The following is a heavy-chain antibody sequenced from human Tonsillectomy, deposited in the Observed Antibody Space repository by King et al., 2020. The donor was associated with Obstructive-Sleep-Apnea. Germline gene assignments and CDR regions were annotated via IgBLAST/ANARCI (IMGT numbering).Heavy chain of an antibody. CDR1: GYSISSGYY. V-gene: IGHV4-38-2*02. Sequence: QLQESGPGLVKPSETLSLTCTVSGYSISSGYYWGWIRQPPGKGLEWIGSIYHSGSTYYNPSLKSRVTISVDTSKNQFSLKLSSVTAADTAVYYCARDRGIFGVVISVFGYFDYWGQGTLVTVSS. CDR3: ARDRGIFGVVISVFGYFDY. J-gene: IGHJ4*02. D-gene: IGHD3-3*01. CDR2: IYHSGST.